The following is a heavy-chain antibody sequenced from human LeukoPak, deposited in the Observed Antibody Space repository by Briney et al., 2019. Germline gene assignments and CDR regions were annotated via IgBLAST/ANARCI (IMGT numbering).Heavy chain of an antibody. CDR1: GYIFSTYW. CDR2: IYPGDSDT. D-gene: IGHD2-2*03. J-gene: IGHJ5*02. V-gene: IGHV5-51*01. Sequence: GESLKISCKGSGYIFSTYWIGWVRQMPGKGLEWMGIIYPGDSDTKYGPSFQGQVTISADRSISTAYLQWSSLKASDTAIYYCARVMDMAGRTTYLDPWGQGTLVSVSS. CDR3: ARVMDMAGRTTYLDP.